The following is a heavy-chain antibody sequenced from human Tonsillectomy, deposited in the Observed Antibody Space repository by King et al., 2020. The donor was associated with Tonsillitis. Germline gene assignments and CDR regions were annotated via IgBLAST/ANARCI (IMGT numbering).Heavy chain of an antibody. D-gene: IGHD1-26*01. CDR3: ARLREQWAARGDAFDL. CDR1: GITFKKFI. V-gene: IGHV3-21*01. Sequence: VQRVESGGGLVKPGGSLRLSCAASGITFKKFIVNWVRPAPGQGLEWVASISARSTFIYYGDSVKGRFTISRNDATNSVYLQMNSLRAEDTAVYYCARLREQWAARGDAFDLWGQGTMVTVSS. J-gene: IGHJ3*01. CDR2: ISARSTFI.